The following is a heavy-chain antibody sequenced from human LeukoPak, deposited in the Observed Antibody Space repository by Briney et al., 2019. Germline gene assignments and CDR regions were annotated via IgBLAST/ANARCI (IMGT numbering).Heavy chain of an antibody. D-gene: IGHD2-2*01. Sequence: SETLSLTCTVSGGSITSSSYFWGWIRQPPGKGLEWIGSIYYSGSTNYNPSLKSRVTVSLEPSKNRFSLKLSSVTAADTAVYYCARVLSHQYYYYYMDLWGTGTTVTVSS. J-gene: IGHJ6*03. V-gene: IGHV4-39*07. CDR2: IYYSGST. CDR1: GGSITSSSYF. CDR3: ARVLSHQYYYYYMDL.